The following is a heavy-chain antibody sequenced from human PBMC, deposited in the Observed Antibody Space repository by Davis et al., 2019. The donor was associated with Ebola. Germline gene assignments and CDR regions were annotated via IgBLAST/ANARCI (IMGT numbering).Heavy chain of an antibody. V-gene: IGHV3-23*01. Sequence: PGGSLRLSCAASGFTFSTYAMSWVRQAPGKGLEWVSVISGSGGSTYYADSVKGRFTVSRDNSNHTLYLQMNSLRAEDTAVYYCARDGYNQYYGMDVWGQGNPGHRLL. CDR3: ARDGYNQYYGMDV. CDR1: GFTFSTYA. CDR2: ISGSGGST. J-gene: IGHJ6*02. D-gene: IGHD5-24*01.